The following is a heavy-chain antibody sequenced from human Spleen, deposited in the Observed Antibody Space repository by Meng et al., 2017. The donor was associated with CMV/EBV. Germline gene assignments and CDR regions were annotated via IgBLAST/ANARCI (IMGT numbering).Heavy chain of an antibody. CDR3: AREITGGSGWRDY. CDR2: TYTAGDT. V-gene: IGHV3-66*02. Sequence: SCTASGCTVSSYYMTWVRQAPGKGLEWVSVTYTAGDTYYADSVKGRFTISRDNSKDTLYLQMSSLRPEDTAVYYCAREITGGSGWRDYWGQGTLVTVSS. J-gene: IGHJ4*02. D-gene: IGHD6-19*01. CDR1: GCTVSSYY.